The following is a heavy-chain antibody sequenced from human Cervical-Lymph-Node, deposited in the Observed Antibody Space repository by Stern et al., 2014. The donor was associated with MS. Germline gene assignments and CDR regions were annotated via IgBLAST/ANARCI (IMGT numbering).Heavy chain of an antibody. CDR2: IIHIFRTT. J-gene: IGHJ4*02. CDR3: ARAGGSTVGYYVDY. D-gene: IGHD4-11*01. Sequence: QLVQSGAAVKKPGSSVKVSCQTSGDTFTRHAINWVRQAHGQGLEWMGGIIHIFRTTNHAQKFRDRVTITADASTNTVYMELSSLRSEDTAVYFCARAGGSTVGYYVDYWGQGTLVTVSS. CDR1: GDTFTRHA. V-gene: IGHV1-69*01.